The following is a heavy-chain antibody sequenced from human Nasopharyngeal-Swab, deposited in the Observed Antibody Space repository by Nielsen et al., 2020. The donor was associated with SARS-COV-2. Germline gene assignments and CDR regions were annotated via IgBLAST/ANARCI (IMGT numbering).Heavy chain of an antibody. CDR1: GYTFTSYY. CDR3: ARLLAAAGLYYYYGMDV. J-gene: IGHJ6*02. Sequence: ASVKVSCKASGYTFTSYYMHWVRQAPGQGLEWMGIINPSGGSTSYAQKFQGRVTMTRDTSTSTVYMELSSLRSEDTAVYYCARLLAAAGLYYYYGMDVRGQGTTVTVSS. D-gene: IGHD6-13*01. V-gene: IGHV1-46*01. CDR2: INPSGGST.